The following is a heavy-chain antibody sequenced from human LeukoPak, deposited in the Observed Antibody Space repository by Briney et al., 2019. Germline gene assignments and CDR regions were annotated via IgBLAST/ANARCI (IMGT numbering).Heavy chain of an antibody. CDR2: IYHRGST. D-gene: IGHD6-19*01. CDR1: GYSISSGYY. CDR3: ARDPGRIAVAGS. V-gene: IGHV4-38-2*02. Sequence: PSETLSLTCAVSGYSISSGYYWGWIRQPPGKGLEWIGSIYHRGSTYYNPSLKSRVTISVDTSKNQFSLKLSSVTAADTAVYYCARDPGRIAVAGSWGQGTLVTVSS. J-gene: IGHJ5*02.